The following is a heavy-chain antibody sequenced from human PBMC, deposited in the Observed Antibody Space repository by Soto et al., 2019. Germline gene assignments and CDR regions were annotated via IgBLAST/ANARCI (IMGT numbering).Heavy chain of an antibody. CDR1: GGTFSSYA. CDR3: ARGSSSSEASPYCMDV. V-gene: IGHV1-69*13. Sequence: SVKVSCKASGGTFSSYAISWVRQAPGQGLEWMGGIIPIFGTANYAQKFQGRVTITADESTSTACMELSSLRSEDTAVYYCARGSSSSEASPYCMDVWCQGPTVTVS. J-gene: IGHJ6*02. CDR2: IIPIFGTA. D-gene: IGHD6-6*01.